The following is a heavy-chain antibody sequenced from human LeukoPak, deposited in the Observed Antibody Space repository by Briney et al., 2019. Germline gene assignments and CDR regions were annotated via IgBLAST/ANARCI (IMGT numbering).Heavy chain of an antibody. CDR1: GPTFNRDW. V-gene: IGHV3-7*03. Sequence: QLGGSLRLSGTNSGPTFNRDWMGWLRQAPGKGLEWLAHIKPDESRIFYADSVKGRFALSRDNAKNSVHLQMNSLRAEDTAVYYCARVGPYYDSSGYQDAFDIWGQGTMVTVSS. J-gene: IGHJ3*02. D-gene: IGHD3-22*01. CDR3: ARVGPYYDSSGYQDAFDI. CDR2: IKPDESRI.